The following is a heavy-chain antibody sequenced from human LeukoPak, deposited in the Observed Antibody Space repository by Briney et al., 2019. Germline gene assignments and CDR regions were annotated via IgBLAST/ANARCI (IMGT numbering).Heavy chain of an antibody. V-gene: IGHV3-23*01. Sequence: GGSLRLSCAASGFTFSRYAMSWVRQAPGEGLEWVSAVSGSGGSTYYADSVKGRFTISRDNSKNTLYLQMNSLRAEDTAVYYYAKEESGYDYVDFAVDYWGQGTLVTVSS. CDR3: AKEESGYDYVDFAVDY. D-gene: IGHD5-12*01. CDR2: VSGSGGST. J-gene: IGHJ4*02. CDR1: GFTFSRYA.